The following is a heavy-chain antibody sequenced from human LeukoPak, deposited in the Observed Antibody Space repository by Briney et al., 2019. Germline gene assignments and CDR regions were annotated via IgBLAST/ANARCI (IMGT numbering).Heavy chain of an antibody. D-gene: IGHD1-1*01. Sequence: KPSDTLSLTCTVSGGSISGYYWSWIRQPPGKALEWIGYIYYSGSTNYNPSLKSRLSMSVDTSKNQVSLKLSSVTAADTAVYYCATQAGGYTSGSMDYWGQGTLVTVSS. J-gene: IGHJ4*02. CDR3: ATQAGGYTSGSMDY. CDR2: IYYSGST. V-gene: IGHV4-59*08. CDR1: GGSISGYY.